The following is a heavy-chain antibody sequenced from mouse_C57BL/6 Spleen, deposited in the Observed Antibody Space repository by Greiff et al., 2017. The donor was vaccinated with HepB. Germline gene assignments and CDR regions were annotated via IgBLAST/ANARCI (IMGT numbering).Heavy chain of an antibody. CDR1: GYTFTSYW. D-gene: IGHD2-1*01. V-gene: IGHV1-69*01. Sequence: VQLQQPGAELVMPGASVKLSCKASGYTFTSYWMHWVKQRPGQGLEWIGEIDPSDSYTNYNQKFKGKATLTVDKSSSTAYMQLSSLTSEDSAVYYCARGDSYGNARFAYWGQGTLVTVSA. J-gene: IGHJ3*01. CDR3: ARGDSYGNARFAY. CDR2: IDPSDSYT.